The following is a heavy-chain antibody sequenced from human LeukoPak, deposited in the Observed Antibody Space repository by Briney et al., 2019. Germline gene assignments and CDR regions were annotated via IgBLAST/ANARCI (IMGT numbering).Heavy chain of an antibody. CDR3: ARSLPYGTTWYGRSDF. J-gene: IGHJ4*02. D-gene: IGHD6-13*01. CDR2: IRQDGDTK. V-gene: IGHV3-7*03. CDR1: GFTFSSYW. Sequence: GGSLLLSCAAPGFTFSSYWMSWVRQAPGKGLEWVANIRQDGDTKYYVDSVKGRFTISRDNAMNSLYLQMNSLRAEDTAIYYCARSLPYGTTWYGRSDFWGQGTLVTVSS.